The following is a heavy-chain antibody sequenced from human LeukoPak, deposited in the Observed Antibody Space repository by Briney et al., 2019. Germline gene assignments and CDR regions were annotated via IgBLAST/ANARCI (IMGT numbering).Heavy chain of an antibody. Sequence: SETLSLTCAVYGGSFSGYYWSWIRQHPGKGLEWIGYIYYSGSTYYNPSLKSRVTISVDTSKNQFSLKLSSVTAADTAVYYCARSVAGFFDYWGQGTLVTVSS. CDR2: IYYSGST. J-gene: IGHJ4*02. V-gene: IGHV4-31*11. CDR3: ARSVAGFFDY. D-gene: IGHD6-19*01. CDR1: GGSFSGYY.